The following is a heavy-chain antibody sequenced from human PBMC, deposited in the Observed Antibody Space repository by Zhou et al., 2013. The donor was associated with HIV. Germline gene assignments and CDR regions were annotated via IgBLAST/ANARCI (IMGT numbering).Heavy chain of an antibody. Sequence: QVQLVQSGAEVKKPGASVRVSCKASGRGFPTSIVTWVRQAPGQGLEWLGWINGYNGNSRYRQNFQDRVSMSTDSATTTAYMELRSLKSDDTAVYYCASVRCHVDHCYFPLWHCFDIWGQGTSGHRLF. CDR1: GRGFPTSI. D-gene: IGHD2-15*01. V-gene: IGHV1-18*01. CDR2: INGYNGNS. CDR3: ASVRCHVDHCYFPLWHCFDI. J-gene: IGHJ3*02.